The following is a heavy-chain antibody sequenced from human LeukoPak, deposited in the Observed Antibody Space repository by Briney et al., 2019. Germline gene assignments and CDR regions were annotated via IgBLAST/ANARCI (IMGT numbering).Heavy chain of an antibody. Sequence: GGSLRLSCAASGFTFSSYSMNWVRQAPGEGPEWISYIRSSGTTTYYADSVKGRFTISRDNAKNSLYLQMNSLRAEDTAVYYCARVNYVSSGWGAPFDNWGQGTLVTVSS. V-gene: IGHV3-48*04. CDR1: GFTFSSYS. D-gene: IGHD3-16*01. CDR2: IRSSGTTT. CDR3: ARVNYVSSGWGAPFDN. J-gene: IGHJ4*02.